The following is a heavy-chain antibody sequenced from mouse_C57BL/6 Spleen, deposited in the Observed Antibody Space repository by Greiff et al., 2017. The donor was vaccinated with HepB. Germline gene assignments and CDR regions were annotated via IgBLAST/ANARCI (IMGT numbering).Heavy chain of an antibody. Sequence: VQLQQSGPELVKPGASVKISCKASGYAFSSSWMNWVKQRPGKGLEWIGRIYPGDGGTNYNGKFKGKATLTADKSSSPAYMQLRRLTAEDSAVYFCARRESYYFDYWGQGTTLTVSS. CDR1: GYAFSSSW. CDR3: ARRESYYFDY. J-gene: IGHJ2*01. CDR2: IYPGDGGT. V-gene: IGHV1-82*01.